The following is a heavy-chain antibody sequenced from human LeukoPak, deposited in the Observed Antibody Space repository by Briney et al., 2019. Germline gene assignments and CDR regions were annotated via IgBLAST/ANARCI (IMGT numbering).Heavy chain of an antibody. D-gene: IGHD3-10*01. J-gene: IGHJ4*02. CDR1: GGSISSGGHS. CDR2: IYHSGSGST. Sequence: SQTLSLTCTVSGGSISSGGHSWSWIRQPPGKGLEWIGYIYHSGSGSTYYNPSLKSRVTISVDTSKNQFSLKLSSVTAADTAVYYCASYGSGSYSFDYWGQGTLVTVSS. CDR3: ASYGSGSYSFDY. V-gene: IGHV4-30-2*05.